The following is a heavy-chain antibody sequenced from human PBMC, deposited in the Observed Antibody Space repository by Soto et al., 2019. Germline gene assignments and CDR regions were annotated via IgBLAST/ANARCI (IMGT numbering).Heavy chain of an antibody. Sequence: SGPTLVKPTQTLTLTCTFSGFSLSTSGVGVGWIRQPPGKALEWLALIYWNDDKRYSPSVKSRLTITKDNSKNQVVLKMHNMDPVDAATYYCAHRRGRFLELCFRWDPCGFDYWGQGTLVTVSS. V-gene: IGHV2-5*01. J-gene: IGHJ4*02. CDR2: IYWNDDK. D-gene: IGHD3-3*01. CDR3: AHRRGRFLELCFRWDPCGFDY. CDR1: GFSLSTSGVG.